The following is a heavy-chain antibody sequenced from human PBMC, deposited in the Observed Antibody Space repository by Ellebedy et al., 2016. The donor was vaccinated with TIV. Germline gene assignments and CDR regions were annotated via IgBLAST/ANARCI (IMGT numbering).Heavy chain of an antibody. CDR3: AKDNTLGGSSGWFDY. CDR2: ISSSSSYI. Sequence: GESLKISXAASGFTFSSYSMNWVRQAPGKGLEWVSSISSSSSYIYYADSVKGRFTISRDNAKNSLYLQMNSLRAEDTALYYCAKDNTLGGSSGWFDYWGQGTLVTVSS. D-gene: IGHD6-19*01. CDR1: GFTFSSYS. J-gene: IGHJ4*02. V-gene: IGHV3-21*04.